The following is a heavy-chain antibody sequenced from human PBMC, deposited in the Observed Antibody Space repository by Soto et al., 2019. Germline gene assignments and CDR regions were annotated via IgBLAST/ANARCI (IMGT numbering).Heavy chain of an antibody. J-gene: IGHJ3*02. CDR3: ARDSNYVGAFDI. D-gene: IGHD4-4*01. V-gene: IGHV3-11*04. Sequence: GGSLRLSCAASGFTFSDYYMSWIRQAPGKGLEWVSYISSSGSTIYYADSVKGRFTISRDNSKNTLYLQMNSLRAEDTALYYCARDSNYVGAFDIWGQGTMVTVSS. CDR2: ISSSGSTI. CDR1: GFTFSDYY.